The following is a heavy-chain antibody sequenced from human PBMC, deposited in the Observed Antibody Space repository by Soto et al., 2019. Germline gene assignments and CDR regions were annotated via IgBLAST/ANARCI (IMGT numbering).Heavy chain of an antibody. CDR1: GGSISSDDHY. V-gene: IGHV4-30-4*01. Sequence: KPSETLSLTCSVSGGSISSDDHYWTWIRQPPGKGLEWIGSIYYTGTTNYNPSLKSRITVSIDTSKNQFSLNLTSVTAADTALYYSARPRRGRYCFDPWGPGPLVTVSS. CDR3: ARPRRGRYCFDP. J-gene: IGHJ5*02. CDR2: IYYTGTT.